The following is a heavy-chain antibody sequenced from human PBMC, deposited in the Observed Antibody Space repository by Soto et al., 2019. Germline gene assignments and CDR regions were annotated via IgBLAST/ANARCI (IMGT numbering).Heavy chain of an antibody. CDR1: GYTFTNYG. CDR3: ARGVGSGSYYNQYNWFDP. CDR2: ISAYNGNT. V-gene: IGHV1-18*01. Sequence: QAQLVQSGAEVKEPGASVKVSCKASGYTFTNYGISWVRQAPGQGLEWMGWISAYNGNTKYAQKLQGRVTMTTDTSTSTAYMELRSLRSDDTAMYYCARGVGSGSYYNQYNWFDPWGQGTLVTVSS. D-gene: IGHD3-10*01. J-gene: IGHJ5*02.